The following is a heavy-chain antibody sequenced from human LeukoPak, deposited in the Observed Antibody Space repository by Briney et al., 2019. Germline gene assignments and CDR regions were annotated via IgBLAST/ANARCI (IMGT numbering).Heavy chain of an antibody. CDR2: IYWDDDK. V-gene: IGHV2-5*02. CDR1: GFSLSSSGVG. CDR3: ARTTEYDYVWGSYRSHSFDI. J-gene: IGHJ3*02. Sequence: SGPTLVKPTQTLTLTCTFSGFSLSSSGVGVGWIRQPPGKALEWLALIYWDDDKRYSPSLKSRLTITKDNFKNQVVLTMTNMDPVDTATYYCARTTEYDYVWGSYRSHSFDIWGQGTMVTVSS. D-gene: IGHD3-16*02.